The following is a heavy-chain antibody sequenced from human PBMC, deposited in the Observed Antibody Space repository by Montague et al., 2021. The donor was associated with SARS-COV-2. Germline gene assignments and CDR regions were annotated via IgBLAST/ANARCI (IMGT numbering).Heavy chain of an antibody. CDR2: VYSSGTT. D-gene: IGHD4/OR15-4a*01. CDR1: SDSINSYY. CDR3: ATLTQSNGDF. V-gene: IGHV4-4*08. J-gene: IGHJ4*02. Sequence: SETLSLTCTVSSDSINSYYWGWIRQPPGKRLEWLGYVYSSGTTNYNPSLNSRIAISVDTSKNQFSLRLDSATAADTAIYYCATLTQSNGDFWGRGALATVS.